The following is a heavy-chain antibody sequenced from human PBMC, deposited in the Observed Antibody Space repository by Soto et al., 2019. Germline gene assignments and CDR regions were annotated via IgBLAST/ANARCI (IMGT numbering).Heavy chain of an antibody. Sequence: QVQLVQSGAEVKKPGSSVKVSCKASGGTFSSYAINWVRQAPGQGLEWMGELIPIFCTANYAQKFQGRVTITADESTSTAYMELSSLRSKDTAVYYCARDGGRHSGGIDYWCQGNLVTVSS. D-gene: IGHD1-26*01. CDR1: GGTFSSYA. V-gene: IGHV1-69*01. CDR3: ARDGGRHSGGIDY. CDR2: LIPIFCTA. J-gene: IGHJ4*02.